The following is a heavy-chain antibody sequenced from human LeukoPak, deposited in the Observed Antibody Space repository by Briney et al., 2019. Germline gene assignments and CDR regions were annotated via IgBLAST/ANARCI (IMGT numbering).Heavy chain of an antibody. CDR2: MYSGGSK. CDR3: ARDTRTPVIPSFDS. CDR1: GFTLGRNY. J-gene: IGHJ4*02. D-gene: IGHD4-17*01. V-gene: IGHV3-66*02. Sequence: GGSRRLSWAAFGFTLGRNYISWVRQAAGGGLEWVSVMYSGGSKYYADSVKGRLTISRDNSKTTLYLQMNSLRAEDTAVYHCARDTRTPVIPSFDSWGQGTLVTVSS.